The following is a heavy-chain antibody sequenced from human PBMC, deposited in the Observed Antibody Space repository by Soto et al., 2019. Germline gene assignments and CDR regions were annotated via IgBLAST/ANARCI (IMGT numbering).Heavy chain of an antibody. V-gene: IGHV4-34*01. Sequence: SETLSLTCAVYGGSFSGYYWSWIRQPPGKGLEWIGEINHSGSTNYNPSLKSRVTISVDTSKNQFSLKLSSVTAADTAVYYCASRYGDYDVGYFDYWGQGTLVTVSS. D-gene: IGHD4-17*01. CDR1: GGSFSGYY. J-gene: IGHJ4*02. CDR2: INHSGST. CDR3: ASRYGDYDVGYFDY.